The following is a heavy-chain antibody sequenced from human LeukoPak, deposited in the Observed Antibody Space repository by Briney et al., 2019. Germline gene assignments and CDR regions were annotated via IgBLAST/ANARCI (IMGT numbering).Heavy chain of an antibody. J-gene: IGHJ4*02. CDR3: VKMYDGY. Sequence: PGGSLRLSCAASGFTFSSYAMHWVRQAPGKGLEYVSAINNNGGRTYYADSVKGRFTVSRDNPKNTLYLQMSSLRAEDTAVYYCVKMYDGYWGQGTLVTVSS. CDR1: GFTFSSYA. V-gene: IGHV3-64D*06. D-gene: IGHD3-3*01. CDR2: INNNGGRT.